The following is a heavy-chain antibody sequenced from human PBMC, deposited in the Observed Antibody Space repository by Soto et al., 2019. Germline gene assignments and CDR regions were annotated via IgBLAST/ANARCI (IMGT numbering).Heavy chain of an antibody. CDR2: INHSGST. Sequence: SETLSLTCAVYGGSFSGYYWSWIRQPPGKGLEWIGEINHSGSTNHNPSLKSRVTISVDTSKNQFSLKLSSVTAADTAVYYCARDRLPYYYDSGSYRHRWFAPRGKGTLVPVSS. CDR3: ARDRLPYYYDSGSYRHRWFAP. D-gene: IGHD3-10*01. V-gene: IGHV4-34*01. J-gene: IGHJ5*02. CDR1: GGSFSGYY.